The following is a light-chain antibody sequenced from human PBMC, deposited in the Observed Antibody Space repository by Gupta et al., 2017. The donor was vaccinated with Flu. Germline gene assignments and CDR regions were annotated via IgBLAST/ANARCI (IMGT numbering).Light chain of an antibody. CDR1: SSNIGAGYD. J-gene: IGLJ2*01. V-gene: IGLV1-40*01. CDR2: GNS. Sequence: QSVLTPPPSVSGAPGQRVTISCPGSSSNIGAGYDVHWYQQLPGTAPKLLIYGNSNRPSGVPDRFSGSKSGTSASLAITGLQAEDEADYYCQSYDSSLSVVFGGGTKLTVL. CDR3: QSYDSSLSVV.